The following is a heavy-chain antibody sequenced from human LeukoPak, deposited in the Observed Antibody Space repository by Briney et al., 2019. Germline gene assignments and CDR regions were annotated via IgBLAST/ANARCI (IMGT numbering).Heavy chain of an antibody. D-gene: IGHD3-3*01. CDR1: GFTFSSYA. V-gene: IGHV3-23*01. Sequence: GGSLRLSFSASGFTFSSYAMSWVRQAPGKGLEWVSAISGSGGSTYYADSVKGRFTISRDNSKNTLYLQMNSLRAEDTAVYYCAKDDYDFWSGSPDYWGQGTLVTVSS. CDR3: AKDDYDFWSGSPDY. J-gene: IGHJ4*02. CDR2: ISGSGGST.